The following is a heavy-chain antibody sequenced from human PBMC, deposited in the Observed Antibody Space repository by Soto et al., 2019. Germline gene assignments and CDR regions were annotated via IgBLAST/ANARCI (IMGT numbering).Heavy chain of an antibody. J-gene: IGHJ4*02. CDR1: GASISNSIYY. CDR3: ARHGSGWYDFDY. D-gene: IGHD6-19*01. Sequence: QLQLQESGPGLVKPSETLSLTCTVSGASISNSIYYWGWIRQPPGKGLDWIGTIYYSGSTYYNPSLQRRXXSXVXXSRSQFSLKLSSVTAADTAMYYRARHGSGWYDFDYWGQGTRVTVSS. CDR2: IYYSGST. V-gene: IGHV4-39*01.